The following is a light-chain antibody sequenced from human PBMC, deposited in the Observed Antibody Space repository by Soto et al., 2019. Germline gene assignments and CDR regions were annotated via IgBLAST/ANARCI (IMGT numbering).Light chain of an antibody. J-gene: IGKJ1*01. CDR2: WAS. V-gene: IGKV4-1*01. CDR1: QSVLYSPNNKNS. Sequence: DMVMTQSPDSLAVSLGERATINCKSSQSVLYSPNNKNSLAWYQQKPGQPPKLLIYWASTRESGVPDRFSGSGSGKDFTRTVSSLQAEDVAIYYYQQYYNNLGTFDHGTNVEIK. CDR3: QQYYNNLGT.